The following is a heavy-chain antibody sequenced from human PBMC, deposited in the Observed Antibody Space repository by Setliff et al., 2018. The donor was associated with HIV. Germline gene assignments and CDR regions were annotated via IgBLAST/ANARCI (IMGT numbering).Heavy chain of an antibody. D-gene: IGHD3-16*01. CDR3: ARGRYRDGVYYFDS. V-gene: IGHV4-34*01. CDR1: GGSFSGDY. Sequence: SETLSLTCTVFGGSFSGDYCSWIRQSPGKGLEWIGEINHSGSSTYNPSLKSRVTMLVDTSKNQFSLKLSSVTAADTALYFCARGRYRDGVYYFDSWGQGTLVTVSS. J-gene: IGHJ4*02. CDR2: INHSGSS.